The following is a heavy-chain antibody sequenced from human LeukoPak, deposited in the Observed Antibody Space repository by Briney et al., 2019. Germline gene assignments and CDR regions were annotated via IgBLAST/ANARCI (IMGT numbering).Heavy chain of an antibody. CDR3: ARWGSGWSYFDY. CDR2: INHSGST. CDR1: GGPLSGYY. D-gene: IGHD6-19*01. V-gene: IGHV4-34*01. Sequence: SETLSLTCAVYGGPLSGYYWSWIRQPPGKGLEWIGEINHSGSTNYNPSLKSRVTISIDTSKNQFSLKLSSVTAADTAMDYCARWGSGWSYFDYWGQGTLVTVSS. J-gene: IGHJ4*02.